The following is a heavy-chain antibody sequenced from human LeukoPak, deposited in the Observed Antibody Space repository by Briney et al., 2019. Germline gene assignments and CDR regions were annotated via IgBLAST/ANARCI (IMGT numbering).Heavy chain of an antibody. D-gene: IGHD6-13*01. J-gene: IGHJ4*02. CDR3: AASGYSSSWWNSMEFDY. CDR1: GYTLSKLS. CDR2: FDPEDGDT. Sequence: ASVKVSCKVSGYTLSKLSMHWVRQAPGKGLEWMGGFDPEDGDTMYAQQSQGRVTMTEDTSTNTAYMELRSLRSDDTAVYYCAASGYSSSWWNSMEFDYWGQGTLVTVSS. V-gene: IGHV1-24*01.